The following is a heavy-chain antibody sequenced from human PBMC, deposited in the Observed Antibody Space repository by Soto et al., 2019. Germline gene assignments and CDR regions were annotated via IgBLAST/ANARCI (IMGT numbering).Heavy chain of an antibody. V-gene: IGHV4-59*08. CDR2: ISDSGNT. J-gene: IGHJ4*02. D-gene: IGHD6-19*01. Sequence: QAQLQESGPGLVKPSETLSLTCTVSGGSISSYFWSWIRQPPGKGLEWIGHISDSGNTNYNPSLRSRVIISVDTSKNHLSLKLGSVTAADTAVYYCARHYRTGWYGFAYWGQGTLVTVSS. CDR3: ARHYRTGWYGFAY. CDR1: GGSISSYF.